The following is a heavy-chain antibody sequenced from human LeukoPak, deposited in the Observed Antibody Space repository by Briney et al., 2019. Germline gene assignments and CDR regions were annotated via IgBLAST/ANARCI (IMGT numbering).Heavy chain of an antibody. Sequence: GASVKVSCKASGYTFTDNGISWVRQAPGEGLEWMGWIGANSGKTNYAQRFQGRVTMTRETSSSTVYMELRSLRSDDTAVYFCARDKNYRFDYWGQGTLVSVTS. CDR1: GYTFTDNG. J-gene: IGHJ4*02. D-gene: IGHD3-16*02. CDR2: IGANSGKT. CDR3: ARDKNYRFDY. V-gene: IGHV1-18*01.